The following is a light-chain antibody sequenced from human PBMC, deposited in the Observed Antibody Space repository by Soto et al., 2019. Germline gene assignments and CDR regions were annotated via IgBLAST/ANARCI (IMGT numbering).Light chain of an antibody. Sequence: EIVLTQSPATLSLSPGGRATLSCRASQSVSLSLAWYQQKPGQAPRLLIYDASKRASGFPDRFSGSGSGPDFTLTISSLEPEAFAVYYCQERTGRPKWPFGHGTK. CDR2: DAS. CDR3: QERTGRPKWP. V-gene: IGKV3-11*01. CDR1: QSVSLS. J-gene: IGKJ1*01.